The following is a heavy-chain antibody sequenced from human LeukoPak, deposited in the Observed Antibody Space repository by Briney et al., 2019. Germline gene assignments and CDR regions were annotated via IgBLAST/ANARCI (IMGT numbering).Heavy chain of an antibody. V-gene: IGHV3-30-3*01. D-gene: IGHD6-19*01. CDR3: VRVHMAVSLIDAFDI. CDR1: GFTFSSYA. J-gene: IGHJ3*02. Sequence: GRSLRLSCAASGFTFSSYAMHWVRQAPGKGLEWVAVFSYDGSNQYYADSVKGRFTISRDNSKNTLYLQMNSLRADDTAVYYCVRVHMAVSLIDAFDIWGQGTMVTVSS. CDR2: FSYDGSNQ.